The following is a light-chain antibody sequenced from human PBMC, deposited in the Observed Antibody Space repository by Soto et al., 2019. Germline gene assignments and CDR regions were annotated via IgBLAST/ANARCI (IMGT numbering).Light chain of an antibody. V-gene: IGLV1-40*01. CDR2: GNT. Sequence: QSLLGHPPAISCAPGQRVTISCTGSSSNIGAGSDVHWYHQLPGTAPKLLIYGNTNRPSGVPDRFSGSKSGTSASLAIAGLQTEDEGDYYCQTYDSSLSGLYVFGTGTKATVL. CDR3: QTYDSSLSGLYV. CDR1: SSNIGAGSD. J-gene: IGLJ1*01.